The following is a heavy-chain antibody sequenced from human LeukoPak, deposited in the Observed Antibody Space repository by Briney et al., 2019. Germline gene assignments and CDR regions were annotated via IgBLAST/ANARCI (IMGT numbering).Heavy chain of an antibody. Sequence: SETLSLTCTVSGGSISSGGYYWSWIRQHPGKGLEWIGYISYSGSTYYNPSLKSRVTISVDTSKNQFSLKLTSVTAADTAVYYCARVGDYYDSSGPYFDYWGQGTLVTVSS. J-gene: IGHJ4*02. D-gene: IGHD3-22*01. CDR1: GGSISSGGYY. V-gene: IGHV4-31*03. CDR3: ARVGDYYDSSGPYFDY. CDR2: ISYSGST.